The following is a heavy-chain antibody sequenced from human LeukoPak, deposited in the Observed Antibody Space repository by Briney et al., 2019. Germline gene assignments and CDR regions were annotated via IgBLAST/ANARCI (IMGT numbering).Heavy chain of an antibody. V-gene: IGHV1-18*01. CDR1: GYTFTTYG. CDR3: AISYDSSGYYYGDY. J-gene: IGHJ4*02. D-gene: IGHD3-22*01. CDR2: ISGYNGNT. Sequence: ASVKVSCKASGYTFTTYGISWVRHAPGQGLEWMGWISGYNGNTNYAQKLQGRLTMTTDTSTSTAYMELSSLRSEDTAVYYCAISYDSSGYYYGDYWGQGTLVTVSS.